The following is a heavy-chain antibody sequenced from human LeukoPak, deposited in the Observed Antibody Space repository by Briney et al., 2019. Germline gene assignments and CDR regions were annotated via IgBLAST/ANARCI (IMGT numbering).Heavy chain of an antibody. V-gene: IGHV4-34*01. CDR1: GGSFSGYY. CDR2: INHSGST. Sequence: PSETLSLTCAVYGGSFSGYYWSWIRQPPGKGLEWIGEINHSGSTNYNPSLKSRVTISVDMSKNQFSLKLSSVTAADTAVYYCARRPRGYYDFWSGYFWFDPWGQGTLVTVSS. CDR3: ARRPRGYYDFWSGYFWFDP. J-gene: IGHJ5*02. D-gene: IGHD3-3*01.